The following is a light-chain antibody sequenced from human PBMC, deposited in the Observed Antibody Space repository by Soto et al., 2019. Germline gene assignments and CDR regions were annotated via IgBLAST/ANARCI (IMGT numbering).Light chain of an antibody. CDR2: SNN. V-gene: IGLV1-44*01. Sequence: QSVLTQPPSASGTPGQRVTICCSGSSSNIGSNTVNWYQQLPGTAPKLLIYSNNQRPSGVPDRFSGSKSGTSASLAISGLQSEDEADYYCAAWDDSLNGYVFGTGTKVTAL. J-gene: IGLJ1*01. CDR1: SSNIGSNT. CDR3: AAWDDSLNGYV.